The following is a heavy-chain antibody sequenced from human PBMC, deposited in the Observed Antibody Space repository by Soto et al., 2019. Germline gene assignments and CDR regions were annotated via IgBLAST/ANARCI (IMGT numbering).Heavy chain of an antibody. CDR3: ASPAPVYCSGGSCYSDAFDI. CDR2: INPSGGST. Sequence: GDSVKVSCRASGYTVTSYYMHWVRQAPGQGLEWMGIINPSGGSTSYAQKFQGRITMTRDTSTSTVYMELSSLRSEDTAVYYCASPAPVYCSGGSCYSDAFDIWGQGTMVTVSS. D-gene: IGHD2-15*01. J-gene: IGHJ3*02. CDR1: GYTVTSYY. V-gene: IGHV1-46*01.